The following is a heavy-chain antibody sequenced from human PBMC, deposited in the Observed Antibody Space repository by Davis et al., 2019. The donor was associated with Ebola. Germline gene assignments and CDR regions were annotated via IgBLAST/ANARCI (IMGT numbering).Heavy chain of an antibody. V-gene: IGHV1-18*01. D-gene: IGHD2-2*01. Sequence: ASVQVSCKASGYSFTDDGISWVRQAPGQGLEWMGWISTYNGNTNYAQKLQGRVTMTTDTSTSTAYMELKSLRSDDTAVYYCARSRYCSSTSCYYYYGMDVWGQGTTVTVSS. CDR2: ISTYNGNT. J-gene: IGHJ6*02. CDR3: ARSRYCSSTSCYYYYGMDV. CDR1: GYSFTDDG.